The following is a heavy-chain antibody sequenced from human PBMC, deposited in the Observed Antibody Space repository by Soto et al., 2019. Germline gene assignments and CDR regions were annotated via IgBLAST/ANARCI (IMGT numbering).Heavy chain of an antibody. J-gene: IGHJ5*02. D-gene: IGHD3-22*01. Sequence: SETLSLTCAVYGVAFSGYYWGWIRQPPGKGLEWIGEINHSGSTNYNPSLKSRVTISVDTSKNQFSLKLSSVTAADTAVYYCARSYYDSSGYYNWFDPWGKGTRVTVPS. CDR2: INHSGST. CDR1: GVAFSGYY. CDR3: ARSYYDSSGYYNWFDP. V-gene: IGHV4-34*01.